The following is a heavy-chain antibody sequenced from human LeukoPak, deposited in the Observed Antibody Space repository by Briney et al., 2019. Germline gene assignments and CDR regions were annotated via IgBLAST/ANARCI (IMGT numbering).Heavy chain of an antibody. CDR3: ARVGAARFYYYYMDV. CDR2: IKQDGSEK. Sequence: GGSLRLSCAASGFTFSSYWMSWVRQAPGRGLEWVANIKQDGSEKYYVDSLKGRFTVSRDNAQNSLYLQINSLTAGDTAVYYCARVGAARFYYYYMDVWGKGTTVTVSS. D-gene: IGHD2-15*01. CDR1: GFTFSSYW. V-gene: IGHV3-7*01. J-gene: IGHJ6*03.